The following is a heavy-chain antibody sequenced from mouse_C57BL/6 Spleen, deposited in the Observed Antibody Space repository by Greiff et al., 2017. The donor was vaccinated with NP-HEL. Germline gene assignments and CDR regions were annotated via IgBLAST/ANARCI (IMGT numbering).Heavy chain of an antibody. D-gene: IGHD1-1*01. CDR2: IYPGSGNT. CDR3: AREKITTVVAPSWFAY. Sequence: VQGVESGPELVKPGASVKISCKASGYTFTDYYINWVKQRPGQGLEWIGWIYPGSGNTKYNEKFKGKATLTVDTSSSTAYMQLSSLTSEDSAVYCCAREKITTVVAPSWFAYWGQGTLVTVSA. CDR1: GYTFTDYY. V-gene: IGHV1-84*01. J-gene: IGHJ3*01.